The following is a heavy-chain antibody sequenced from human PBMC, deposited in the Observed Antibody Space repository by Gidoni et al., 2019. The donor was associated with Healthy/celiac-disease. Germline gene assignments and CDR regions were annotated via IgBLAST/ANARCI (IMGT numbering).Heavy chain of an antibody. J-gene: IGHJ6*02. D-gene: IGHD6-13*01. Sequence: QVLLVQSGAEVKKPGASVKVSCKASGYTFTGYYTHWVRQASGQGLAWMGRINPNSGGTNYAQKFQGRVTMTRDTSISTAYMELSRLRSDDTAVYYCARAGIAAAYYYGMDVWGQGTTVTVSS. CDR2: INPNSGGT. V-gene: IGHV1-2*06. CDR3: ARAGIAAAYYYGMDV. CDR1: GYTFTGYY.